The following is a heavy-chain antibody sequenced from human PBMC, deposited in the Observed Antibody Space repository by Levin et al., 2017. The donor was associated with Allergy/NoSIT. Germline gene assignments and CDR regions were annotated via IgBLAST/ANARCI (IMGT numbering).Heavy chain of an antibody. Sequence: GESLKISCAASGFILSDYYMDWVRQAPGEGLEWIARSRNKARSYTTEYAASVKGRFSVSRDDSTNSLYLPLSSLKTDDTAVYYGTRAAARDYISDYWGQGTLVTVSS. V-gene: IGHV3-72*01. CDR2: SRNKARSYTT. D-gene: IGHD4-17*01. CDR1: GFILSDYY. J-gene: IGHJ4*02. CDR3: TRAAARDYISDY.